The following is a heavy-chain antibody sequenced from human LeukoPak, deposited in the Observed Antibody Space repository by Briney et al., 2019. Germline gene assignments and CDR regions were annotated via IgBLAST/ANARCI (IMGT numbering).Heavy chain of an antibody. J-gene: IGHJ4*02. Sequence: PGGSLRLSCAASGFTFSSYGMHWVRQAPGKGLEWVAFIRYDGSNRYYSDSVKGRFTISRDNSKNTLYLQMNSLRAEDTAVYYCAKDVEDIPRMIDYWGQGTLVTVSS. CDR2: IRYDGSNR. CDR3: AKDVEDIPRMIDY. V-gene: IGHV3-30*02. CDR1: GFTFSSYG. D-gene: IGHD2-15*01.